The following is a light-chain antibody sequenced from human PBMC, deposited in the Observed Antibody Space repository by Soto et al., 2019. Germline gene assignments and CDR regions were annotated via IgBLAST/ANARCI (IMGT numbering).Light chain of an antibody. CDR3: QQSYSATWT. Sequence: DMKMTQSPSSLSASVGDRLTMTCRASQGISTYLNWYQQKPGKAPKLLIYAASTLQSGVPSRFSGSASETDFTLTISSLQPEDFATYSCQQSYSATWTFGQGTKVDIK. V-gene: IGKV1-39*01. J-gene: IGKJ1*01. CDR2: AAS. CDR1: QGISTY.